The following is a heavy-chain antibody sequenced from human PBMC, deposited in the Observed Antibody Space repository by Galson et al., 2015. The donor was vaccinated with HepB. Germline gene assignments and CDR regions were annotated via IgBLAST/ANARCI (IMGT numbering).Heavy chain of an antibody. CDR2: IYPGDSDT. CDR3: ARWISERGGVAAPSFDP. J-gene: IGHJ5*02. CDR1: GYSFTNYW. Sequence: QSGAEVKKPGESLKISCQGSGYSFTNYWIGWVRQMPGKGLEWMGIIYPGDSDTRYSPSFQGQVTISADRSVSTANLQWSSLKASDTAIYYCARWISERGGVAAPSFDPWGQGTLVTVSS. D-gene: IGHD2-15*01. V-gene: IGHV5-51*01.